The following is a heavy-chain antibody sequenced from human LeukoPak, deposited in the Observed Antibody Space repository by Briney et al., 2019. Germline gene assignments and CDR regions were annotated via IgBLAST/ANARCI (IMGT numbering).Heavy chain of an antibody. V-gene: IGHV3-23*01. CDR1: GFTFSSYA. CDR2: ISGSGGST. D-gene: IGHD5-12*01. Sequence: GGSLRLSCAASGFTFSSYAMSWVRQAPGKGLEWVSAISGSGGSTYYADSVKGRFTISRDDSKNTLYLQMNSLRAEVTAVYYCAKDRMVATWYYFDYWGQGTLVTVSS. J-gene: IGHJ4*02. CDR3: AKDRMVATWYYFDY.